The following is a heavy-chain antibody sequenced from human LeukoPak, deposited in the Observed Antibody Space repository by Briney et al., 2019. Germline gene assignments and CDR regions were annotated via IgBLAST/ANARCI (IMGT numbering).Heavy chain of an antibody. V-gene: IGHV3-7*03. Sequence: GGSLRLSCAASGITFSRFWMSWVRQAPGKGLQWVANINQDGSEKHYVDSVKGRFTISRDNAKNSLYLQMNSLRAEDTAVYYCARVPSSIAARRIDYWGQGTLVTVSS. J-gene: IGHJ4*02. CDR3: ARVPSSIAARRIDY. CDR1: GITFSRFW. CDR2: INQDGSEK. D-gene: IGHD6-6*01.